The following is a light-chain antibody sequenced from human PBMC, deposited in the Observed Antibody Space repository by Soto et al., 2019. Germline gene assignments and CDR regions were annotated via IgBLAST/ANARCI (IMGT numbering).Light chain of an antibody. Sequence: EIVLTQSPCTLSLSPGESATLSCRASQSVSSSYLAWYQQKPGQAPRLLIYGASSRATGIPDRFSGSGSGTDFTLTISRLEPEDFAVYYCQQYGSSPLTFGGGTKVDIK. CDR3: QQYGSSPLT. CDR1: QSVSSSY. J-gene: IGKJ4*01. CDR2: GAS. V-gene: IGKV3-20*01.